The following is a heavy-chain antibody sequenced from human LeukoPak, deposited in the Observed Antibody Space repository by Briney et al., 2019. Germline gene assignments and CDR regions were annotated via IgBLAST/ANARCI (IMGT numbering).Heavy chain of an antibody. J-gene: IGHJ4*02. CDR3: ARGGRITIFGVVIKHYFDY. CDR1: GHTFTSYD. D-gene: IGHD3-3*01. V-gene: IGHV1-8*03. Sequence: ASVKVSCKASGHTFTSYDINWVRQATGQGLEWMGWMNPNSGNTGYAQKFQGRVTITRNTSISTAYMELSSLRSEDTAVYYCARGGRITIFGVVIKHYFDYWGQGTLVTVSS. CDR2: MNPNSGNT.